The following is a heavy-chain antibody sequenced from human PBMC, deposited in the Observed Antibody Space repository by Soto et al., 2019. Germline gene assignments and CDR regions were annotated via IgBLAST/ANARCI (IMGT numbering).Heavy chain of an antibody. V-gene: IGHV6-1*01. CDR2: TYYRSKWYN. CDR3: AREIGVAGSYYYYCMDV. D-gene: IGHD6-19*01. CDR1: GDSVSSNSAA. J-gene: IGHJ6*02. Sequence: SQTLSLTCAISGDSVSSNSAAWNWIRQSPSRGLEWLGRTYYRSKWYNDYAVSVKSRITINPDTSKNQFSLQLNSVTPEDTAVYYCAREIGVAGSYYYYCMDVSGQATTVTVSS.